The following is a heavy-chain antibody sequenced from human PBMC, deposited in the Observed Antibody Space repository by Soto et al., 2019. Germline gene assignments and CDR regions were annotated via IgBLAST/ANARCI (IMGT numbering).Heavy chain of an antibody. V-gene: IGHV3-23*01. CDR1: GFTFSSYA. D-gene: IGHD2-8*01. CDR3: AKTGQPLNDYYYYYMDV. Sequence: GGSLRLSCAASGFTFSSYAMSWVRQAPGKGLEWVSAISGSGGSTYYADSVKGRFTISRDNSKNTLYLQMNSLRAEDTAVYYCAKTGQPLNDYYYYYMDVWGKGTTVTVSS. J-gene: IGHJ6*03. CDR2: ISGSGGST.